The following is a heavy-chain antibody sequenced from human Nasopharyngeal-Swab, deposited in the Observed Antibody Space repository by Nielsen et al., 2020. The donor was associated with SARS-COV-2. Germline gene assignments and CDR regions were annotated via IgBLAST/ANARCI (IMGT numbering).Heavy chain of an antibody. V-gene: IGHV3-49*04. CDR3: TRTTYGSGSPPIPLDYYYMDV. CDR1: GFTFGDYA. Sequence: GGSLRLSCTASGFTFGDYAMSWVRQAPGKGLEGVGFIRSKAYGGTTEYAASVKGRFTISRDDSKSIAYLQMNSLKTEDTAVYYCTRTTYGSGSPPIPLDYYYMDVWGKGTTVTVSS. CDR2: IRSKAYGGTT. J-gene: IGHJ6*03. D-gene: IGHD3-10*01.